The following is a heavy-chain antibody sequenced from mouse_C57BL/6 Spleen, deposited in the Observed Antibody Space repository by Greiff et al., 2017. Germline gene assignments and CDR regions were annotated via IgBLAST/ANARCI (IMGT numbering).Heavy chain of an antibody. CDR3: SYGYDAAWFAY. CDR2: IDPETGGT. D-gene: IGHD2-2*01. CDR1: GYTFTDYE. Sequence: QVQLQQSGAELVRPGASVTLSCKASGYTFTDYEMHWVKQTPVHGLEWIGAIDPETGGTAYNQKFKGKAILTADKSSSTAYMELRSLTSEDSAVYYCSYGYDAAWFAYGGQGTLVTVSA. J-gene: IGHJ3*01. V-gene: IGHV1-15*01.